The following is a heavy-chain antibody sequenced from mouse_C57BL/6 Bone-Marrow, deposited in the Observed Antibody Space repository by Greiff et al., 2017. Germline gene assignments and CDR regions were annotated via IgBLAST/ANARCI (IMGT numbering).Heavy chain of an antibody. D-gene: IGHD2-1*01. CDR2: IYPRSGNT. CDR3: GSPPLYGNYAMDY. Sequence: LQESGAELARPGASVKLSCKASGYTFTSYGISWVKQRTGQGLEWIGEIYPRSGNTYYNEKFKGKATLTADKSSSTAYMELRSLTSEDSAVYFCGSPPLYGNYAMDYWGQGTSVTVSS. V-gene: IGHV1-81*01. J-gene: IGHJ4*01. CDR1: GYTFTSYG.